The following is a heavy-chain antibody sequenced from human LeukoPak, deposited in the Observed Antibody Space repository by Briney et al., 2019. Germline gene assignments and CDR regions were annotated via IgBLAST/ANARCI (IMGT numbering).Heavy chain of an antibody. V-gene: IGHV3-30*18. CDR2: ISYDGSNK. CDR3: AKYLDQFDY. D-gene: IGHD2-2*03. Sequence: GGSLRLSCAASGFTFNSYGMHWVRQAPGKGLEWVAVISYDGSNKYYADSVKGRFTISRDNSKNTPYLQMNSLRAEDTAVYYCAKYLDQFDYWGQGALVTVSS. CDR1: GFTFNSYG. J-gene: IGHJ4*02.